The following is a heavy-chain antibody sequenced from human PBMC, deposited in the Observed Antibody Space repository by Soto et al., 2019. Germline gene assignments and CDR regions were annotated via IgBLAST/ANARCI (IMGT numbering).Heavy chain of an antibody. Sequence: SETLSLTCTVSGGSISSSSYYWGWIRQPPGKGLEWIGSIYYSGSTYYNPSLKSRVTISVDTSKNQFSLKLSSVTAADTAVYYCARLSGRDYYGQRTYFDYWGQGTLVTVSS. CDR2: IYYSGST. CDR1: GGSISSSSYY. J-gene: IGHJ4*02. CDR3: ARLSGRDYYGQRTYFDY. V-gene: IGHV4-39*07. D-gene: IGHD3-3*01.